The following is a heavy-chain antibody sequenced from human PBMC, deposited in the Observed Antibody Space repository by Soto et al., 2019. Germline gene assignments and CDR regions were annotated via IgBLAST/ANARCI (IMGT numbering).Heavy chain of an antibody. V-gene: IGHV1-69*01. CDR3: ARGYCSSTSCYHYYYYGMDV. Sequence: QVQLVQSGAEVKKPGSSVKVSCKASGGTFSSYAISWVRQAPGQGLEWMGGIIPIFGTANYAQKFQGRVKITAYESTSTAYMELSSLRSEDTAVYYCARGYCSSTSCYHYYYYGMDVWGQGTTVTVSS. CDR1: GGTFSSYA. CDR2: IIPIFGTA. D-gene: IGHD2-2*01. J-gene: IGHJ6*02.